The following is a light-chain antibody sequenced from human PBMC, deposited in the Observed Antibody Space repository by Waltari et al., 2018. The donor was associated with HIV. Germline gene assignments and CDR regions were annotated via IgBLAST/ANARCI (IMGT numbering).Light chain of an antibody. CDR3: SSYTTSSTYV. Sequence: QSALAQPAPVSVSPAQPITIFCTGTSPAIGASNSVSWYQQPPDRAPKVITYQVKSRPSGVSDRCSGAKSGNTASLTISGLQAEDEADYYCSSYTTSSTYVFGRGTTVSVL. CDR1: SPAIGASNS. CDR2: QVK. J-gene: IGLJ1*01. V-gene: IGLV2-14*01.